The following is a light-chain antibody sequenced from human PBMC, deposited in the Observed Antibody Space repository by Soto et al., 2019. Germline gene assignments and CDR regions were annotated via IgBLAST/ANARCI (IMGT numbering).Light chain of an antibody. Sequence: QSALPQPPSASGSPGQSVTISCTGTSSDVGGYNYVSWYQQHPGKAPKLMIYEVSKRPSGVPDRFSGSKSGNTASLTVSGLQADDEADYYCSSYAGSKNFVVFGGGTKLTVL. CDR1: SSDVGGYNY. V-gene: IGLV2-8*01. CDR2: EVS. CDR3: SSYAGSKNFVV. J-gene: IGLJ2*01.